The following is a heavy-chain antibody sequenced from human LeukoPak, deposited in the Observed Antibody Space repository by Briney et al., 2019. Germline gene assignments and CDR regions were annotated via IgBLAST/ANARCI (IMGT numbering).Heavy chain of an antibody. CDR3: ARAKATVVTPLDY. CDR1: GGTFSSYA. V-gene: IGHV1-69*04. D-gene: IGHD4-23*01. Sequence: SVKVSCKASGGTFSSYAISWVRQAPGQGLEWMGRIIPILGIANYAQKFQGRVTITADKSTSTAYMELCSLRSEDTAVYYCARAKATVVTPLDYWGQGTLVTVSS. CDR2: IIPILGIA. J-gene: IGHJ4*02.